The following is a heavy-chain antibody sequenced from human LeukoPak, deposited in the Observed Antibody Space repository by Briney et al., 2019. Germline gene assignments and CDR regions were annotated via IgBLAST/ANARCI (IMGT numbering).Heavy chain of an antibody. V-gene: IGHV1-69*05. CDR3: AREARARYFDWSPIYTLPDSYYMDV. D-gene: IGHD3-9*01. CDR2: IIPIFGTA. J-gene: IGHJ6*03. CDR1: GGTFSSYA. Sequence: SVKVSCKASGGTFSSYAISWVRQAPGQGLEWMGGIIPIFGTANYAQKFQGRVTITTDESTSTAYMELSSLRSEDTAVYYCAREARARYFDWSPIYTLPDSYYMDVWGKGTTVTVSS.